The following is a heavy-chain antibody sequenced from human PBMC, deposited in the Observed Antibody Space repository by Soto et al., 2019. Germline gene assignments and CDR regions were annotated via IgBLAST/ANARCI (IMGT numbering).Heavy chain of an antibody. Sequence: SPTLSLTCAISGDSVSSNSAASNWIRLSPSRGLEWLARTYYRSRWYNDYAVSVRSRITVNPDTSKNQFSLQLTSVTPEDTAVYYCAGTTSHQWYYMDVWGKGTTVTVSS. D-gene: IGHD1-7*01. V-gene: IGHV6-1*01. CDR2: TYYRSRWYN. J-gene: IGHJ6*03. CDR3: AGTTSHQWYYMDV. CDR1: GDSVSSNSAA.